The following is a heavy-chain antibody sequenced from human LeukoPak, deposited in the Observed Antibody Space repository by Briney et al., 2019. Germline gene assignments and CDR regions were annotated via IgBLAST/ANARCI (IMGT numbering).Heavy chain of an antibody. J-gene: IGHJ3*02. D-gene: IGHD2-2*01. CDR1: GGSISSYY. CDR3: ARRGPRVVPAAIFADDAFDI. Sequence: SETLSLTCTVSGGSISSYYWSWIRQPPGKGLEWIGSIYYSGSTYYNPSLKSRVTISVETSKNQFSLKLSSVTAADTAVYYCARRGPRVVPAAIFADDAFDIWGQGTMVTVSS. V-gene: IGHV4-39*07. CDR2: IYYSGST.